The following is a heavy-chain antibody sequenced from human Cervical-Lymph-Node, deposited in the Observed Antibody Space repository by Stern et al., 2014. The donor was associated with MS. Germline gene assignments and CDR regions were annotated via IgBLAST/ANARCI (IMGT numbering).Heavy chain of an antibody. CDR3: ARSITASGTGGAFEF. V-gene: IGHV5-51*03. J-gene: IGHJ4*02. D-gene: IGHD6-25*01. CDR1: GYSFTNYW. Sequence: VQLVQSGAEAKKPGESLKISCKASGYSFTNYWIGWVRQRPGKGLEGMGIVYPGDSDTSNSPSLQGQVPIPADKSISTAYLQWSSLKASDTAMYYCARSITASGTGGAFEFWGQGTLVTVSS. CDR2: VYPGDSDT.